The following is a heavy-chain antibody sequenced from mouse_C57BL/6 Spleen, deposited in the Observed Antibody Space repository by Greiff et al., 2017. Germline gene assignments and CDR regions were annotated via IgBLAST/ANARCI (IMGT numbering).Heavy chain of an antibody. CDR1: GYTFTDYN. CDR3: ASTAITAVVFDY. V-gene: IGHV1-22*01. J-gene: IGHJ2*01. Sequence: VQLQQSGPELVKPGASVKMSCKASGYTFTDYNMHWVKQRHGKRLEWIGYINPNNGGTSYNQKFKGKATLTVDKSSSTAYMELRSLTSEDAAVYYCASTAITAVVFDYWGQGTTLTVSS. D-gene: IGHD1-1*01. CDR2: INPNNGGT.